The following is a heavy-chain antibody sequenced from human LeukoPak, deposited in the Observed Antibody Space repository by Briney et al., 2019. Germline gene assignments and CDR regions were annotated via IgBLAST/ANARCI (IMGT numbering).Heavy chain of an antibody. V-gene: IGHV3-53*04. CDR2: IYSGGST. CDR3: ASGLDPYYYYGMDV. D-gene: IGHD4-17*01. CDR1: GFTFSSYA. Sequence: GSLRLSCAASGFTFSSYAMHWVRQAPGKGLEWVSVIYSGGSTYYADSVKGRFTISRHNSKNTLYLQMNSLRAEDTAVYYCASGLDPYYYYGMDVWGQGTTVTVSS. J-gene: IGHJ6*02.